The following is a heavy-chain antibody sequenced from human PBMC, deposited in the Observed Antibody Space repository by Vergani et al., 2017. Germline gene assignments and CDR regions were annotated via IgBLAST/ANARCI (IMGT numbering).Heavy chain of an antibody. CDR3: AEDRMVRGVIIGGVDY. CDR2: IIPIFGTA. V-gene: IGHV1-69*06. Sequence: QVQLVQSGAEVKKPGSSVKVSCKASGGTFTSYAISWVRQAPGQGLEWMGGIIPIFGTANYSQKFQGRFTITADKSTSTAYMELSSLRSEDTAVYYCAEDRMVRGVIIGGVDYWGQGTLVTVSS. J-gene: IGHJ4*02. CDR1: GGTFTSYA. D-gene: IGHD3-10*01.